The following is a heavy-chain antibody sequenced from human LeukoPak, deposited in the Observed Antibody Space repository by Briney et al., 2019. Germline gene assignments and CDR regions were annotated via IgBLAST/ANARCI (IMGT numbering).Heavy chain of an antibody. CDR2: IYHSGST. D-gene: IGHD3/OR15-3a*01. CDR1: GGSISISDW. Sequence: SGTLSLTCAVSGGSISISDWWTWVRQPPGKGLEWIGEIYHSGSTNYNPSLKSRVTISVDQSKNQFSLKLRSVTAADTAVYYCASSWTEGYWGQGTLVTVSS. CDR3: ASSWTEGY. V-gene: IGHV4-4*02. J-gene: IGHJ4*02.